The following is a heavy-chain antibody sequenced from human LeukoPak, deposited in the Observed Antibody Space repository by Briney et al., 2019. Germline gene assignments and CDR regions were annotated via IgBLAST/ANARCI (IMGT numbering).Heavy chain of an antibody. CDR1: GGSISSSSSY. D-gene: IGHD2-2*01. V-gene: IGHV4-39*01. CDR2: IYYSGST. CDR3: ARQGSDIVVVPANWFDP. Sequence: SETLSLTCSVSGGSISSSSSYWGWIRQPPGKGLEWIGSIYYSGSTYYNPSLKSRVTISVDTSKNQFSLKLSSVTAADTAVYYCARQGSDIVVVPANWFDPWGQGTLVTVSS. J-gene: IGHJ5*02.